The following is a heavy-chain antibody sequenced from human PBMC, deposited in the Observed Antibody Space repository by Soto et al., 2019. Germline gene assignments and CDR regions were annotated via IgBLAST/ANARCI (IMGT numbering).Heavy chain of an antibody. J-gene: IGHJ4*02. CDR1: GYTFTNYG. CDR2: ISGYNGNT. CDR3: ARDRKSSTRPYYRDSSGVFDY. Sequence: GASVKVSCKASGYTFTNYGISWVRQAPGQGLEWMGWISGYNGNTNYAQKFQGRVTVTTDTSTSTAYMELRSLRSDDTAVYYCARDRKSSTRPYYRDSSGVFDYWGQGALVTVSS. V-gene: IGHV1-18*04. D-gene: IGHD3-22*01.